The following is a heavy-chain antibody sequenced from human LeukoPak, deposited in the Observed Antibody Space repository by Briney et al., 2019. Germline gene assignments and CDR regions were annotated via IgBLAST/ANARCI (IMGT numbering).Heavy chain of an antibody. CDR2: IYSGGST. D-gene: IGHD5-18*01. V-gene: IGHV3-53*01. Sequence: PGGSLRLSCAASGFTVSSNYMSWVRQAPGKGLEWVSVIYSGGSTYYADSVKGRFTISRDNSKNTLYLQMNSLRAEDTAVYYCARDQRGTAMVKESCYYYMDVWGKGTTVTVSS. CDR3: ARDQRGTAMVKESCYYYMDV. J-gene: IGHJ6*03. CDR1: GFTVSSNY.